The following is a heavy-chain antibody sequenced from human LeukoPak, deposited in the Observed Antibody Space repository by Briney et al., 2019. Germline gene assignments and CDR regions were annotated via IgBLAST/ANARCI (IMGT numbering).Heavy chain of an antibody. V-gene: IGHV4-31*03. D-gene: IGHD6-19*01. CDR3: ARGLEYDWLVGNNWFDP. J-gene: IGHJ5*02. Sequence: SQTLSLTCTVSGGYIRRGGYFWNWIRHHPGKGLEWIGNIYYTGATYDNPSLKGRVAMSVDAAKNQFSLNLTSVTAEDTAVYFCARGLEYDWLVGNNWFDPWGQGILVTVSS. CDR2: IYYTGAT. CDR1: GGYIRRGGYF.